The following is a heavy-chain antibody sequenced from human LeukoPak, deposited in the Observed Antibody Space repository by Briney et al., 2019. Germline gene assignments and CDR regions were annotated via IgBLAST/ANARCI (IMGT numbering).Heavy chain of an antibody. J-gene: IGHJ4*02. D-gene: IGHD5-24*01. CDR2: IYYSGST. CDR1: GGSISSYY. V-gene: IGHV4-59*08. CDR3: ARLGDGYNRGDY. Sequence: SETLSLTCTVSGGSISSYYWIWIRQPPGKGLEWIGYIYYSGSTNYNPSLKSRVTISVDTSKNQFSLKLSSVTAADTAVYYCARLGDGYNRGDYWGQGTLVTVSP.